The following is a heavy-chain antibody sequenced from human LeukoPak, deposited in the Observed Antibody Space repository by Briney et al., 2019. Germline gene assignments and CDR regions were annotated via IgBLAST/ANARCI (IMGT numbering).Heavy chain of an antibody. V-gene: IGHV3-23*01. CDR3: VRAAPQNCYPSSCSLFDK. D-gene: IGHD2-2*01. J-gene: IGHJ4*02. CDR1: AFTFNNYA. CDR2: IMIGGDGK. Sequence: GGSLRLSCAGSAFTFNNYAMSWVRRAPRKGLEWVSTIMIGGDGKHYADSVKGRFTISRDRSESTLFLQMDDLRADDTAVYYCVRAAPQNCYPSSCSLFDKWGQGTLVTVSS.